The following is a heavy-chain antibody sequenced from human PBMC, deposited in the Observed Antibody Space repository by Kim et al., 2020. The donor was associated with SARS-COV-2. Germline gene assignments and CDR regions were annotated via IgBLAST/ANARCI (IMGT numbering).Heavy chain of an antibody. J-gene: IGHJ4*02. Sequence: GRLTNTRDNSKNTLYLQMNNLRAEDTAVYYCAKERRKYCSGGSCHLEYWGQGTLVTVSS. V-gene: IGHV3-33*03. CDR3: AKERRKYCSGGSCHLEY. D-gene: IGHD2-15*01.